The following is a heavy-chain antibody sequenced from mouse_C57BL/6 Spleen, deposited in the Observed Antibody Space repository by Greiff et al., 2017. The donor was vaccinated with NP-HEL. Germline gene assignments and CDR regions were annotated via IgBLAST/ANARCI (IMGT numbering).Heavy chain of an antibody. CDR2: ISDGGSYT. CDR1: GFTFSSYA. Sequence: EVNVVESGGGLVKPGGSLKLSCAASGFTFSSYAMSWVRQTPEKRLEWVATISDGGSYTYYPDNVKGRFTISRDNAKNNLYLQMSHLKSEDTAMYYCARAGGNYDWYFDVWGTGTTVTVSS. V-gene: IGHV5-4*03. CDR3: ARAGGNYDWYFDV. D-gene: IGHD2-1*01. J-gene: IGHJ1*03.